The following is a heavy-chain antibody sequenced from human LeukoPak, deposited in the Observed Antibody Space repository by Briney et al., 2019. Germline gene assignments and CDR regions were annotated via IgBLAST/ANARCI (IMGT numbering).Heavy chain of an antibody. D-gene: IGHD6-13*01. Sequence: PSETLSLTCAVYGGSFSGYYWSWIRQPPGKGLEWIGEINHSGSTNYNPSLKSRVTISVDTSENQFSLKLSSVTAADTAVYYCARDLRYLAAAGRSYYYYYYMDVWGKGTTVTVSS. CDR1: GGSFSGYY. CDR2: INHSGST. CDR3: ARDLRYLAAAGRSYYYYYYMDV. V-gene: IGHV4-34*01. J-gene: IGHJ6*03.